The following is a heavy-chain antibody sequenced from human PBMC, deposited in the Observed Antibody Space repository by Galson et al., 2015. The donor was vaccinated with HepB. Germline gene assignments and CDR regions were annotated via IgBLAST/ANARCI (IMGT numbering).Heavy chain of an antibody. Sequence: SVKVSCKASGYTFNDYYIHWVRQAPGQGLEWMGWINPKSESTNHEQKYKGRVTMARDTSSTTAYMEFSGLRSDDTAVYYCAKGANSFFDYFDSWGQGTLVTVSS. D-gene: IGHD4/OR15-4a*01. V-gene: IGHV1-2*02. J-gene: IGHJ4*02. CDR1: GYTFNDYY. CDR2: INPKSEST. CDR3: AKGANSFFDYFDS.